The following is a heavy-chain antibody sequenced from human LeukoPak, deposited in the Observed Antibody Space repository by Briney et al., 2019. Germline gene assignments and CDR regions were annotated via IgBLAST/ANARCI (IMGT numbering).Heavy chain of an antibody. J-gene: IGHJ4*02. V-gene: IGHV5-51*01. CDR3: ARCYYDSSGYPDY. D-gene: IGHD3-22*01. CDR1: GYSFTNHW. Sequence: GESLKISCKGSGYSFTNHWIGWVRQMPGKGLEWMGIIYPGDSDTRYSPSFQGQVTISADKSISTAFLQWSSLKASDTAMYYCARCYYDSSGYPDYWGQGTLVTVSS. CDR2: IYPGDSDT.